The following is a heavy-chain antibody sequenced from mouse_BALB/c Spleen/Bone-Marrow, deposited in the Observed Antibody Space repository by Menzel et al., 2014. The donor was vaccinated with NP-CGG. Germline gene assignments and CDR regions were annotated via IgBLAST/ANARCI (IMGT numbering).Heavy chain of an antibody. J-gene: IGHJ3*01. CDR2: INSNGDTT. CDR1: GFTFSNYG. V-gene: IGHV5-6-3*01. D-gene: IGHD2-3*01. CDR3: ARDGYYVGFAY. Sequence: EVKLVESGGGLVQPGGSLKLSCAASGFTFSNYGMSWVRQTPDKRLELVATINSNGDTTYYSDSVKGRFTISGDNAKNTLYLQMNSLKSEDTAMYYRARDGYYVGFAYWGQGTLVTVSA.